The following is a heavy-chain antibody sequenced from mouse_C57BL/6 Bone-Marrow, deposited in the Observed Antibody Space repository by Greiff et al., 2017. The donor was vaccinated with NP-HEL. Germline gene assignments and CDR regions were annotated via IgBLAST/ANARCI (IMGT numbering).Heavy chain of an antibody. V-gene: IGHV1-50*01. CDR2: IDPSDSYT. Sequence: VQLQQPGAELVKPGASVKLSCKASGYTFTSYWMQWVKQRPGQGLEWIGEIDPSDSYTNYNQKFKGKATLTVDTSSRTAYMQLSSLTSEDSAVYYCARGDITTVAPSYWYFDVWGTGTTVTVSS. CDR1: GYTFTSYW. D-gene: IGHD1-1*01. CDR3: ARGDITTVAPSYWYFDV. J-gene: IGHJ1*03.